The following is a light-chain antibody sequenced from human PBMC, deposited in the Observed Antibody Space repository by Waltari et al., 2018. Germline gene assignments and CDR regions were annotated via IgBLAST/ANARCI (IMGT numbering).Light chain of an antibody. J-gene: IGLJ3*02. Sequence: QSALIQTASVSGSPGQSITISCTGSSSDVGSYTLFSWYQQHPGKAPKLMIYEVSKRPSGVSNRFSGSKSGNTASLTISGLQAEDEADYYCCSYAGSSASVFGGGTKMTVL. CDR2: EVS. CDR1: SSDVGSYTL. V-gene: IGLV2-23*02. CDR3: CSYAGSSASV.